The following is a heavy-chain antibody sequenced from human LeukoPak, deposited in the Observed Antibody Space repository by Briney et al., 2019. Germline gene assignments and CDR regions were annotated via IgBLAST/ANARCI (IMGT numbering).Heavy chain of an antibody. CDR3: ARDKSGLLWFGELLNSRLATNYGMDV. CDR1: GYTFTSYD. V-gene: IGHV1-8*01. D-gene: IGHD3-10*01. CDR2: MNPNSGNT. Sequence: GASVKVSCKASGYTFTSYDINWVRQATGQGLEWMGWMNPNSGNTGYAQKFQGRVTMTRNTSISTAYMELRSLRSDDTAVYYCARDKSGLLWFGELLNSRLATNYGMDVWGQGTTVTVSS. J-gene: IGHJ6*02.